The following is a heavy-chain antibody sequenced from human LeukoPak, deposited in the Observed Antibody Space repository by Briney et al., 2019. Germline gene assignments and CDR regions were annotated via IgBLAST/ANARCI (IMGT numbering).Heavy chain of an antibody. CDR2: ISSSSRYI. CDR3: ARDWNEYGYFDL. CDR1: GFTFTGYT. J-gene: IGHJ2*01. V-gene: IGHV3-21*01. D-gene: IGHD1-1*01. Sequence: GGSLRLSCAASGFTFTGYTINWVRQAPGKGLEWVSSISSSSRYIFYADSVKGRFTISRDNAKNSLFLQMNSLRAEDTAVYYCARDWNEYGYFDLWGRGTLVTVSS.